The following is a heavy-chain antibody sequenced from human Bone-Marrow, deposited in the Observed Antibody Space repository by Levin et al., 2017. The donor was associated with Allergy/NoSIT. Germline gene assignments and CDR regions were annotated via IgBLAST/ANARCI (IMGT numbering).Heavy chain of an antibody. CDR3: AKDIATFGTYGRFDC. D-gene: IGHD1-26*01. Sequence: PGGSLRLSCAASGFTFDDFAMHWVRQVPGKGLEWVSGITWNGDPMGYADSVKGRFTISRDNARNSLYLQMNNVRDEDTAFYYCAKDIATFGTYGRFDCWGQGNLVTVSS. V-gene: IGHV3-9*01. J-gene: IGHJ4*02. CDR1: GFTFDDFA. CDR2: ITWNGDPM.